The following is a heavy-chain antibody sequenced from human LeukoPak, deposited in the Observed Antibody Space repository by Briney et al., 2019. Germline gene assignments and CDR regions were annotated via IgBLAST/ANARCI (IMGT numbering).Heavy chain of an antibody. Sequence: APVKVSCKASGYTFTSYGISWVRQAPGQGLEWMGWISAYNGNTNYAQKLQGRVTMTTDTSTSTAYMELRSLRSDDTAVYYCAREAYCSSTSCYGNYYYYGMDVWGQGTTVTVSS. V-gene: IGHV1-18*01. CDR2: ISAYNGNT. CDR3: AREAYCSSTSCYGNYYYYGMDV. D-gene: IGHD2-2*01. CDR1: GYTFTSYG. J-gene: IGHJ6*02.